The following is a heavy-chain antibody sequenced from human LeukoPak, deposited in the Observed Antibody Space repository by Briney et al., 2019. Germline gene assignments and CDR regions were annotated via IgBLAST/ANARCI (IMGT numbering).Heavy chain of an antibody. CDR2: IYYSGST. J-gene: IGHJ4*02. Sequence: SETLSLTCTVSGGSISSYYWSWIRQPPGKGLEGIGYIYYSGSTNYNPSLKSRVTISVDTSKNQFSLKLSSVTAADTAVYYCAREDRSWFGELFEGFDYWGQGTLVTVSS. V-gene: IGHV4-59*01. CDR3: AREDRSWFGELFEGFDY. CDR1: GGSISSYY. D-gene: IGHD3-10*01.